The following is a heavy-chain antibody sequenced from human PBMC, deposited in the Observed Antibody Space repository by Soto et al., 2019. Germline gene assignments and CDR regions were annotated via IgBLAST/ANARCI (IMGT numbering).Heavy chain of an antibody. Sequence: SETLSLTCAVYGGSFSGYYWSWIRQPPGKGLEWIGEINHSGSTNYNPSLKSRVTISVDTSKDQFSLKLSSVTAADTAVYYCARGRFLEWLLSYYFDYWGQGNLVTFSS. CDR2: INHSGST. CDR1: GGSFSGYY. V-gene: IGHV4-34*01. D-gene: IGHD3-3*01. J-gene: IGHJ4*02. CDR3: ARGRFLEWLLSYYFDY.